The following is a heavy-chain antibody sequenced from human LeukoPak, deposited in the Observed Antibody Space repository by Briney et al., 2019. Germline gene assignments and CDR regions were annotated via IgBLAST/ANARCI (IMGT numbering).Heavy chain of an antibody. V-gene: IGHV1-2*02. CDR3: APGYSGSYSFDY. CDR1: GYSFISYY. D-gene: IGHD1-26*01. CDR2: INPNSGGT. Sequence: ASVKVSCKASGYSFISYYMHWVRQAPGQGLEWMGWINPNSGGTNYAQKFQGRVTMTRDTSISTAYMELSRLRSDDTAVYYCAPGYSGSYSFDYWGQGTLVTVSS. J-gene: IGHJ4*02.